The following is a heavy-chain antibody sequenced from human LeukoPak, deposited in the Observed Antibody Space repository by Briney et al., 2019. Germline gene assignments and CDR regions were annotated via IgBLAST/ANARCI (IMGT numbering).Heavy chain of an antibody. CDR1: GFPFSSYA. Sequence: PGGSLRLSCTVSGFPFSSYAMSWVRQAPGKGLEWVSAISGSGGSTYYADSVKGRFTISRDNSKNTLYLQMNSLRAEDTAVYYCAKQEEDYYDSSGYPFDYWGQGTLVTVSS. J-gene: IGHJ4*02. V-gene: IGHV3-23*01. D-gene: IGHD3-22*01. CDR3: AKQEEDYYDSSGYPFDY. CDR2: ISGSGGST.